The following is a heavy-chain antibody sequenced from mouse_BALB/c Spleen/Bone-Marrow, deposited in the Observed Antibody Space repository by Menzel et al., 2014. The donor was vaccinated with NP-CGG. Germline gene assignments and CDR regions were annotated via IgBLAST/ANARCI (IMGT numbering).Heavy chain of an antibody. V-gene: IGHV1-9*01. J-gene: IGHJ1*01. CDR1: GYTFSSYW. Sequence: QVQLQQSGAELMKPGASVRTSCEATGYTFSSYWIEWVKQRPGHGLEWIGEILPGSGSTNYNEKFKGKATFTADTSSNTAYMQLSSLTSEDSAVYFCAREGGLWYFDVWGAGTTVTVSS. CDR2: ILPGSGST. D-gene: IGHD3-3*01. CDR3: AREGGLWYFDV.